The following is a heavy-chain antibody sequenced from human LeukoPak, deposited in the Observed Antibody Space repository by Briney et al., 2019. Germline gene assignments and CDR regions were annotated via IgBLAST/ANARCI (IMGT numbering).Heavy chain of an antibody. J-gene: IGHJ5*02. Sequence: PSETLSLTCTVSGGSISSSSYYWGWIRQPPGKGPEWIGSIYYSGSTYYNPSLKSRVTISVDKSKNQFSLKLSSVTAADTAVYYCARDGGRYSSSWYFWFDPWGQGTLVTVSS. CDR3: ARDGGRYSSSWYFWFDP. V-gene: IGHV4-39*07. CDR1: GGSISSSSYY. CDR2: IYYSGST. D-gene: IGHD6-13*01.